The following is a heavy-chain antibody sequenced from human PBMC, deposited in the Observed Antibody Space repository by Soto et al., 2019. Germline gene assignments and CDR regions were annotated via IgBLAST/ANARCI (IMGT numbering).Heavy chain of an antibody. CDR3: AREDILTGYSSSRFSYYYGMDV. Sequence: ASVKVSCKASGYTFTSYAMHWVRQAPGQRLEWMGWINAGNGNTKYSQKFQGRVTITRDTSASTAYMELSSLRSEDTAVYYCAREDILTGYSSSRFSYYYGMDVWGQGTTVTVSS. CDR1: GYTFTSYA. D-gene: IGHD3-9*01. J-gene: IGHJ6*02. CDR2: INAGNGNT. V-gene: IGHV1-3*01.